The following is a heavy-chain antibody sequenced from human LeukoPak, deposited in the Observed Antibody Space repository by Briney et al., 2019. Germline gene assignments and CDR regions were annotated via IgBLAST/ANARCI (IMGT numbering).Heavy chain of an antibody. CDR2: VHYSGST. Sequence: SETLSLTCTVSGGSIISGAHYWSWIRQHPGKGLEWIAYVHYSGSTYYNPSLKSRFTISVDTSQNQFSLKLRSVTAADTAVYYCAGDSGNSAFDYWGQGTLVTVSS. CDR1: GGSIISGAHY. CDR3: AGDSGNSAFDY. V-gene: IGHV4-31*03. D-gene: IGHD4-23*01. J-gene: IGHJ4*02.